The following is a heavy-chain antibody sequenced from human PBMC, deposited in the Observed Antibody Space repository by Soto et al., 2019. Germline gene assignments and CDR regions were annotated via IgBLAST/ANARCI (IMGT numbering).Heavy chain of an antibody. CDR2: ISYDGSNK. J-gene: IGHJ4*01. V-gene: IGHV3-30-3*01. CDR1: GFTFSSYA. CDR3: ARDRGQLWSTYYFDY. D-gene: IGHD5-18*01. Sequence: QVQLVESGGGVVQPGRSLRLSCAASGFTFSSYAMHWVRQAPGKGLEWVAVISYDGSNKYYADSVKGRFTISRDNSKNTLYLQMNSLRAEDTAVYYCARDRGQLWSTYYFDYWGHGTLVTVSS.